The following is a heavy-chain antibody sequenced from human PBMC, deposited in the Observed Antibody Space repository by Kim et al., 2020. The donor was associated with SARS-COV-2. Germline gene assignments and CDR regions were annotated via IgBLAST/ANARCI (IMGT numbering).Heavy chain of an antibody. CDR3: ARDQFGEWVYYYYYGMDV. Sequence: ASVKVSCKASGYTFTSYYMHWVRQAPGQGLEWMGIINPSGGSTSYAQKFQGRVTMTRDTSTSTVYMELSSLRSEDTAVYYCARDQFGEWVYYYYYGMDVWGQGTTVTVSS. J-gene: IGHJ6*02. V-gene: IGHV1-46*01. D-gene: IGHD3-10*01. CDR1: GYTFTSYY. CDR2: INPSGGST.